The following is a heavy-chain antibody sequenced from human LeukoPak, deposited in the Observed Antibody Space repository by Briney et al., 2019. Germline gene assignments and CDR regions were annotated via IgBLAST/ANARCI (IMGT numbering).Heavy chain of an antibody. V-gene: IGHV3-23*01. CDR3: AKLQTYWVYYMDV. J-gene: IGHJ6*03. CDR2: ISGSGDST. D-gene: IGHD2-8*02. CDR1: GFTFSYYA. Sequence: GGSLRLSCAASGFTFSYYAMSWVRQAPGTGLEWVSAISGSGDSTSYADSVKGRFTIYRDNSKNTLYLQMNSLRAEDTAVYFCAKLQTYWVYYMDVWGKGTTVTVSS.